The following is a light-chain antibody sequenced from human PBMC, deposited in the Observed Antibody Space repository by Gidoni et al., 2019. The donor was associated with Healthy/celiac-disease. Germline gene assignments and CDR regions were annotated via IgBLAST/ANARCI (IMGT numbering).Light chain of an antibody. CDR3: CSYAGSYTVV. CDR2: EVS. CDR1: SSDVGGYNY. J-gene: IGLJ2*01. V-gene: IGLV2-11*01. Sequence: QSALTQPRSVSGSPGQSVTISCTGTSSDVGGYNYVSWYQHHPGKAPKLMIYEVSKRPSGVPDRFSGSKSGNTASLTISGLQAEDEADYYCCSYAGSYTVVFGGGTKLTVL.